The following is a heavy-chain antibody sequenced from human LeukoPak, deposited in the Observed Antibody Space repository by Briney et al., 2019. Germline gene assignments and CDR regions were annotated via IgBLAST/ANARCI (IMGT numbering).Heavy chain of an antibody. V-gene: IGHV1-18*01. J-gene: IGHJ6*03. CDR2: ISAYNGNT. CDR1: GYTFTSYG. CDR3: ARVVVGAVGGYYYMDV. Sequence: ASVKVSCKASGYTFTSYGISWVRQAPGQELEWMGWISAYNGNTNYAQKLQGRVTMSTDTSTSTAYMELRSLRSDDTAVYYCARVVVGAVGGYYYMDVWGKGTTVTVSS. D-gene: IGHD1-26*01.